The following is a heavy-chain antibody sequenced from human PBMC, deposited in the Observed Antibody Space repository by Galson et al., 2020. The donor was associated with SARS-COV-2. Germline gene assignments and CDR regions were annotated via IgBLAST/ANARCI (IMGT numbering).Heavy chain of an antibody. CDR2: IYYSGST. CDR3: AREVAGQIDY. V-gene: IGHV4-31*03. CDR1: GGSISSGGYY. Sequence: SETLSLTCTVSGGSISSGGYYWSWIRQHPGKGLEWIGYIYYSGSTYYNPSLKSRVTISVDTSKNQFSLKLSSVTAADTAVYYCAREVAGQIDYWGQGTLVTVSS. D-gene: IGHD6-19*01. J-gene: IGHJ4*02.